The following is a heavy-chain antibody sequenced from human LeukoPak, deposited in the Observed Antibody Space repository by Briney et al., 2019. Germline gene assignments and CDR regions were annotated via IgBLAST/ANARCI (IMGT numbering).Heavy chain of an antibody. J-gene: IGHJ4*02. Sequence: PGGSLRLSCTVSGFTLSSYEVSWIRQAPGKGLEWVSSIEYSGGSAYYSDSVKGRFTISRDNSKNTLYLQMNSLRAEDTAIYYCAKESSLLRGPTVIYYFDFWGQGTLVTVSS. D-gene: IGHD3-10*01. V-gene: IGHV3-23*01. CDR2: IEYSGGSA. CDR1: GFTLSSYE. CDR3: AKESSLLRGPTVIYYFDF.